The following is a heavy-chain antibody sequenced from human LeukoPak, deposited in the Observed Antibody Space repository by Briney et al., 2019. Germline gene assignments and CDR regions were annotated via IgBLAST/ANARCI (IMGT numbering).Heavy chain of an antibody. CDR1: GYSFANYW. D-gene: IGHD1-26*01. V-gene: IGHV5-51*01. CDR3: ARQNRDGSQTRGYYFDY. CDR2: IYPGDSET. Sequence: GASLKISCEASGYSFANYWIGWVRQMPGKGLEWVGLIYPGDSETTYSPSFQGQVTISADKSINTAYLQWSSLKAPDTATYYCARQNRDGSQTRGYYFDYWGQGSLVTVSS. J-gene: IGHJ4*02.